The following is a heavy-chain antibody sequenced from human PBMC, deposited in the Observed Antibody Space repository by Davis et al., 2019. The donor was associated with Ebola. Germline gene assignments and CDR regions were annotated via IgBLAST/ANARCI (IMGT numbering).Heavy chain of an antibody. J-gene: IGHJ4*02. Sequence: SETLSLTCTVSGGSISSGDYYWSWIRQPPGKGLEWIGYIYYSGSTYYNPSLKSRVTIPVDTSKNQFSLKLSSVTAADTAVYYCARAQGAVVVVTLDFDYWGQGTLVTVSS. CDR3: ARAQGAVVVVTLDFDY. CDR2: IYYSGST. V-gene: IGHV4-30-4*01. CDR1: GGSISSGDYY. D-gene: IGHD3-22*01.